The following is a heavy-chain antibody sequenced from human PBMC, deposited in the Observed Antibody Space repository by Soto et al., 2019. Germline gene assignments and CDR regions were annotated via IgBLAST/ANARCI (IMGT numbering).Heavy chain of an antibody. V-gene: IGHV4-39*01. Sequence: SVTLSLTCTVSGVSISSSSYYLGWIRQPPGKGLEWIGSIYYSGSTYYNPSLKSRVTISVDTSKNQFSLKLSSVTAADTAVYYCAIVTMVRGVITTQYYYYMDVWGKGTTVTVSS. J-gene: IGHJ6*03. CDR2: IYYSGST. CDR3: AIVTMVRGVITTQYYYYMDV. CDR1: GVSISSSSYY. D-gene: IGHD3-10*01.